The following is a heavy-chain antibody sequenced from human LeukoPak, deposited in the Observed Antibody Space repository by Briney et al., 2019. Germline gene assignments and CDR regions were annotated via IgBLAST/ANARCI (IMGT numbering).Heavy chain of an antibody. V-gene: IGHV3-20*04. CDR1: GFTFDDYG. J-gene: IGHJ3*02. Sequence: PGXSLRLSCAASGFTFDDYGMRWVGQARGKGGEGVSGINWSGGSTVYADSVKGRFTIYRDKGKKSMYVEMNSLRAEDTALYYCARRDYDENAFDIWGQGTMVTVSS. CDR3: ARRDYDENAFDI. D-gene: IGHD4-17*01. CDR2: INWSGGST.